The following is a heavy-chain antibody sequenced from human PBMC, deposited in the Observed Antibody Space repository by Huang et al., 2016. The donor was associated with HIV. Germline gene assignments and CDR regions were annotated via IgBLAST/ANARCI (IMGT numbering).Heavy chain of an antibody. Sequence: EVQLVESGGRLVRPGGSLRLACAASGFTFSAFSMNWIRQAPGKGLEWISYIRIDNGLTYYADYVKGRFTIARDTAKNALYLQMNSLRADDTALYFCARGKYDVLTGWDDTYYFDHWGQGTLVTVSS. V-gene: IGHV3-48*01. CDR3: ARGKYDVLTGWDDTYYFDH. CDR1: GFTFSAFS. J-gene: IGHJ4*02. CDR2: IRIDNGLT. D-gene: IGHD3-9*01.